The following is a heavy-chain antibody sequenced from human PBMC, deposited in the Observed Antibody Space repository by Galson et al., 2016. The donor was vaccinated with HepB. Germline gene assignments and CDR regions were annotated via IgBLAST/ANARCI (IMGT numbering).Heavy chain of an antibody. CDR2: LMHVGGEK. CDR3: ARGYYNAMDV. V-gene: IGHV3-30-3*01. J-gene: IGHJ6*02. CDR1: GFSLSSYG. Sequence: SLRLSCAASGFSLSSYGMQWVRQAPGKGLEWVAVLMHVGGEKDYGDSVKGRFTISRDDSKYTLHLQMNSLRGDDTAVYYCARGYYNAMDVWGQGATVTVSS.